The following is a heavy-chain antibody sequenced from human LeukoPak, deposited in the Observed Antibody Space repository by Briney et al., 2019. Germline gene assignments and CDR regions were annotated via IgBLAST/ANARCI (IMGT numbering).Heavy chain of an antibody. D-gene: IGHD7-27*01. Sequence: SETLSLTCTVSGYSISSYYWSWIRQPPGKGLEWIGYIYYSGSTNYNPSLKSRVTISVDTSKNQFSLKLSSVTAADTAVYYCARGGANWGSGAFDIWGQGTMVTVSS. CDR3: ARGGANWGSGAFDI. J-gene: IGHJ3*02. V-gene: IGHV4-59*01. CDR1: GYSISSYY. CDR2: IYYSGST.